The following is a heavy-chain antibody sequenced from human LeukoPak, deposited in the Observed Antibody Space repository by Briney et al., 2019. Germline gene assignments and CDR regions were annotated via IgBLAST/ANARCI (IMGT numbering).Heavy chain of an antibody. Sequence: ASVKVSCKASGYTFTSYDINWVRQATGQGLEWMGWMNPNSGNTGYAQKFQGRVTMTRNTSISTAYMELSSLRSEDTAVYYCARVSSPPLGSGSYYDFDYWGQGALVTVSS. D-gene: IGHD3-10*01. CDR2: MNPNSGNT. CDR1: GYTFTSYD. J-gene: IGHJ4*02. CDR3: ARVSSPPLGSGSYYDFDY. V-gene: IGHV1-8*01.